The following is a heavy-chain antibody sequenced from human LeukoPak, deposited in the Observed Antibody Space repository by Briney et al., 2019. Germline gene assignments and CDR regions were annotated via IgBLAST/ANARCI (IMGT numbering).Heavy chain of an antibody. Sequence: SGGSLRLSCAASGFTFSDYYMSWIRQAPGKGLEWVSYITSSGSTRYYPDSVKGRFIISRDNAKNSLYLQMNSLRAEDTAVYYCARDRGSYSSSWGNAFDIWGQGTMVTVSS. J-gene: IGHJ3*02. CDR2: ITSSGSTR. CDR3: ARDRGSYSSSWGNAFDI. V-gene: IGHV3-11*01. CDR1: GFTFSDYY. D-gene: IGHD6-13*01.